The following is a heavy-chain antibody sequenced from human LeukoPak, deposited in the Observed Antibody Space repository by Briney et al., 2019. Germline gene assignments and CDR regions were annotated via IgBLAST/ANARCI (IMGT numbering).Heavy chain of an antibody. J-gene: IGHJ3*02. D-gene: IGHD1-26*01. CDR2: ISGGGGST. V-gene: IGHV3-23*01. CDR3: AKPRRWELLHDAFDI. Sequence: PGGSLRLSCAASGFTFSSYGMSWVRQAPGKGLEWVSAISGGGGSTYYADSVKGRFTISRDNSENTLYLQMNSLRAEDTAVYYCAKPRRWELLHDAFDIWGQGTMVTVSS. CDR1: GFTFSSYG.